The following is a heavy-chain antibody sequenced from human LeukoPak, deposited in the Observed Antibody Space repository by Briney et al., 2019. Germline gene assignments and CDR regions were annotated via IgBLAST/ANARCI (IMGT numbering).Heavy chain of an antibody. Sequence: SETLSLTCTVSGGSISSSSYYWGWIRQPPGKGLEWIGSIYYSGSTYYNPSLKSRVTISVDTSKNQFSLQLSSVTAADTAVYYCATSPPVVPAAITAFDIWGQGTMVTVSS. J-gene: IGHJ3*02. CDR2: IYYSGST. CDR3: ATSPPVVPAAITAFDI. V-gene: IGHV4-39*07. CDR1: GGSISSSSYY. D-gene: IGHD2-2*01.